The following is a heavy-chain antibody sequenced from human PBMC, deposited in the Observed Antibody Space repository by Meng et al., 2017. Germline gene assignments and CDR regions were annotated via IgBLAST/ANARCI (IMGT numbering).Heavy chain of an antibody. V-gene: IGHV1-8*03. D-gene: IGHD3-10*01. CDR2: MNPNSGNT. Sequence: ASVKVSCKASGYTFTSYDINWVRQAPGQGLEWMGWMNPNSGNTGYAQKFQGRVTITRNTSISTAYMELSSLRSENTAVYYGARASWRGSGSLLPLYWGQGTLVTVSS. CDR3: ARASWRGSGSLLPLY. J-gene: IGHJ4*02. CDR1: GYTFTSYD.